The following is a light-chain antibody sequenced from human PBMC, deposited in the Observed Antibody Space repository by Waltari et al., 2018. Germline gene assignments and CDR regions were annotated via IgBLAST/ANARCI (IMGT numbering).Light chain of an antibody. CDR2: KAS. J-gene: IGKJ1*01. V-gene: IGKV1-5*03. Sequence: DIQLTQSPSTLSASVGDTITIPCRASQSISSWLAWYQQMPGKAPKLLIYKASILENGVPSRFSGSGSGTEFTLTISSLQPDDFATYYCQQYEDYWTFGPGTKVDLK. CDR3: QQYEDYWT. CDR1: QSISSW.